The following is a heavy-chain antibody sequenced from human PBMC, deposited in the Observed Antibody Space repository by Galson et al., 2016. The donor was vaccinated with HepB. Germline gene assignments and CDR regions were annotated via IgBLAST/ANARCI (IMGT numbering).Heavy chain of an antibody. CDR1: GGSLSSSSYY. CDR3: ARLHYDSGNYWSPYYYYSVDV. V-gene: IGHV4-39*01. Sequence: SETLSLTCTLSGGSLSSSSYYWVWIRQPPGKGLEWIGSIFHSGSTYYKPSLKSRVTISVHTSKNQFSLKLSSVTAADAAVYFCARLHYDSGNYWSPYYYYSVDVWGSGTTVTVSS. CDR2: IFHSGST. D-gene: IGHD3-10*01. J-gene: IGHJ6*04.